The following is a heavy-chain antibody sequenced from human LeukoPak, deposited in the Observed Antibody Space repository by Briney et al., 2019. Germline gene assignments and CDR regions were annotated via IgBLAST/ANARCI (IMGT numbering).Heavy chain of an antibody. D-gene: IGHD5-12*01. Sequence: GGSLRLSCAASGFTFSSCDMHWVRQATGKGLEWVSAIGTAGDTYYPGSVKGRFTISRENAKNSLYLQMNSLRAGDTAVYYCARGSGYSGYEDFDYWGQGTLVTVSS. CDR2: IGTAGDT. J-gene: IGHJ4*02. CDR1: GFTFSSCD. CDR3: ARGSGYSGYEDFDY. V-gene: IGHV3-13*01.